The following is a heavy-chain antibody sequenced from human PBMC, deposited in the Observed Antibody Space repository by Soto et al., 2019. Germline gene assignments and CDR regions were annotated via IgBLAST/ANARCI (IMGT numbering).Heavy chain of an antibody. J-gene: IGHJ6*02. CDR2: INPSGGST. CDR3: ARGGWYSYGPDYYYYGMDV. D-gene: IGHD5-18*01. V-gene: IGHV1-46*01. CDR1: GYTFTSYY. Sequence: ASVKVSCKASGYTFTSYYMHWVRQAPGQGLEWMGIINPSGGSTSYAQKFQGRVTMTRDTSTSTVYMELSSLRSEDTAVYYCARGGWYSYGPDYYYYGMDVWGQETTVTVSS.